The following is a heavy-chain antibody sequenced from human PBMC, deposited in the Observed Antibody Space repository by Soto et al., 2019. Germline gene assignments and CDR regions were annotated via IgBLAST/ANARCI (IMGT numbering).Heavy chain of an antibody. CDR2: IYYSGST. Sequence: SETLSRTCTVSGGYITTYYGSWIRQPPGKGLEWIGYIYYSGSTYYNPSLKSRVTISVDTSKNQFSLKLSSVTAADTAVYYCARERPDGARLDPWGQGTLVTVSS. D-gene: IGHD6-6*01. J-gene: IGHJ5*02. CDR1: GGYITTYY. V-gene: IGHV4-30-4*01. CDR3: ARERPDGARLDP.